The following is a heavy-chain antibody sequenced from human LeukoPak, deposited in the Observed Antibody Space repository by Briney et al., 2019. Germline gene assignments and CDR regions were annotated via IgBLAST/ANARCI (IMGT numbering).Heavy chain of an antibody. D-gene: IGHD3-10*01. CDR3: ARDRRPMAYFDY. CDR2: ISYDGSNK. CDR1: GFTFSSYA. Sequence: GGSLRLSCAASGFTFSSYAMHWVRQAPGKGLEWVAVISYDGSNKYYADSVKGRFTISRDKSKNTLYLQMNSLRAEDTAVYYCARDRRPMAYFDYWGQGTLVTVSS. J-gene: IGHJ4*02. V-gene: IGHV3-30-3*01.